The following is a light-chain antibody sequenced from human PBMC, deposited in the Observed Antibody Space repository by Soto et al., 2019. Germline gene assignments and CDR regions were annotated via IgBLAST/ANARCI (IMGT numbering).Light chain of an antibody. Sequence: IQMTQSPSTLSACVGDRVTITCRASQSIRSWLAWYQQKPGKAPKVLIYDASSLESGVPSRFSGSGSGTEFTLTISSLQPDDFATYYCQHNNGYSWTFGQGTKVDIK. CDR2: DAS. CDR1: QSIRSW. CDR3: QHNNGYSWT. V-gene: IGKV1-5*01. J-gene: IGKJ1*01.